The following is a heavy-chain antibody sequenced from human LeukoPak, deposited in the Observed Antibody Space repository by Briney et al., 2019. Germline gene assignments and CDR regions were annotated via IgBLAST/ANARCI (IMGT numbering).Heavy chain of an antibody. D-gene: IGHD3-3*01. Sequence: TSSETLSLTCAVYGGSFSGYYWSWIRQPPGKGLEWIGEINHSGSTNYNPSLKSRVTISVDTSKNQFSLKLSSVTAADTAVYYCARGPRITIFGVKLNNWFDPWGQGTLVTVSS. CDR1: GGSFSGYY. J-gene: IGHJ5*02. CDR2: INHSGST. CDR3: ARGPRITIFGVKLNNWFDP. V-gene: IGHV4-34*01.